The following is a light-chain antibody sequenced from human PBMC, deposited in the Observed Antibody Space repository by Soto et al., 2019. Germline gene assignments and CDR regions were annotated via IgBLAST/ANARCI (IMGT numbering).Light chain of an antibody. CDR1: QSISSW. CDR3: QQYNSYPWK. V-gene: IGKV1-5*03. J-gene: IGKJ1*01. CDR2: KAS. Sequence: DIQMTQSPSTLSASVGDRVTITCRASQSISSWLAWYQQKPGKAPKLLIYKASSLESGVPSRFSGSGSGTEFTLTISSLQPDDFATYHCQQYNSYPWKVGQGTKVDIK.